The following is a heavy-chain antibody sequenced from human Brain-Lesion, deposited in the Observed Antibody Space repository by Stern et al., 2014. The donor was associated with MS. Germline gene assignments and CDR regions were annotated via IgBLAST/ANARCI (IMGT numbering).Heavy chain of an antibody. D-gene: IGHD2/OR15-2a*01. Sequence: QVQLVESGGGVVQPGRPLRLSCVASGFTFGSCAMHWGRQAPGKGLEWVAGVSYDGSNKYYADSVKGRFTISRDNSQNTLYMQMSSLRPEDTAVYYCAKDRQYLTYFFDHWGQGSLVTVSS. J-gene: IGHJ5*02. CDR3: AKDRQYLTYFFDH. CDR2: VSYDGSNK. V-gene: IGHV3-30*18. CDR1: GFTFGSCA.